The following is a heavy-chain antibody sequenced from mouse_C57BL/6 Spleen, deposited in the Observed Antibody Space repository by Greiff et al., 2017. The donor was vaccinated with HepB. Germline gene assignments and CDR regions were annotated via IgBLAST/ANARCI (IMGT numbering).Heavy chain of an antibody. CDR2: ISYDGSN. CDR1: GYSITSGYY. J-gene: IGHJ1*03. D-gene: IGHD1-1*01. V-gene: IGHV3-6*01. CDR3: ATTVVATPYWYFDV. Sequence: VQLQQSGPGLVKPSQSLSLTCSVTGYSITSGYYWNWIRQFPGNKLEWMGYISYDGSNNYNPSLKNRISITRDTSKNQFFLKLNSVTTEDTATYYCATTVVATPYWYFDVWGTGTTVTVSS.